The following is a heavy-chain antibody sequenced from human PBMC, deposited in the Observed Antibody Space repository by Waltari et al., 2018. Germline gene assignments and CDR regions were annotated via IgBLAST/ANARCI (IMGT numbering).Heavy chain of an antibody. CDR1: GGSFSGYY. Sequence: QVQLQQWGAGLLKPSETLSLTCAVYGGSFSGYYWSWIRQPPGKGLEWIGEINHSGSTNYNPSLKRRVTISVDTSKNQFSLKLSSVTAADTAVYYCARGLIHYGDPNWFDPWGQGTLVTVSS. V-gene: IGHV4-34*01. J-gene: IGHJ5*02. CDR3: ARGLIHYGDPNWFDP. D-gene: IGHD4-17*01. CDR2: INHSGST.